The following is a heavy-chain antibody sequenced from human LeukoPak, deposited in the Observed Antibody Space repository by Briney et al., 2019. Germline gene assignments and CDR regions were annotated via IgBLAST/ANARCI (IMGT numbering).Heavy chain of an antibody. D-gene: IGHD3-22*01. CDR1: GGSIRSSYYY. Sequence: PSETLSLTCTVSGGSIRSSYYYWGWIRQPPGKGLEWIGSIYDSGSTYYNPSLKSRVTISVDTSKNQFSLKLNSVTAADTAVYYCAREYYYDSSGYSYFDYWGQGTLVTVSS. CDR2: IYDSGST. V-gene: IGHV4-39*02. CDR3: AREYYYDSSGYSYFDY. J-gene: IGHJ4*02.